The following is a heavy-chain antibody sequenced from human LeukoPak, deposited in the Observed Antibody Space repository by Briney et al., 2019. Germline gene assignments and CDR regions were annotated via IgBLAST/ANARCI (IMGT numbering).Heavy chain of an antibody. CDR1: GGSISSSSYY. Sequence: SETLSLTCTVSGGSISSSSYYWGRIRQPPGKGLEWIGSIYYSGSTYYNPSLKSRVTISVDTSKNQFSLKLSSVTAADTAVYYCARENSDYYGSGVYFDYWGQGTLVTVSS. CDR3: ARENSDYYGSGVYFDY. CDR2: IYYSGST. V-gene: IGHV4-39*07. J-gene: IGHJ4*02. D-gene: IGHD3-10*01.